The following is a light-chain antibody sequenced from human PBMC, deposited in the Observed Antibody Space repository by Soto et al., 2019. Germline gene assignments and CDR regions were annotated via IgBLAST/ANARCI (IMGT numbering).Light chain of an antibody. Sequence: DIQMTQSPSSLSASVGDRVTITCQASKDISKYLNWYQQQPGKAPKLLIYDASNLETGVPSRFSGTGSGAYYTLSISSLHPEDFATYHCQQYDSFPFTFGPGTKFEIK. CDR2: DAS. CDR3: QQYDSFPFT. J-gene: IGKJ3*01. CDR1: KDISKY. V-gene: IGKV1-33*01.